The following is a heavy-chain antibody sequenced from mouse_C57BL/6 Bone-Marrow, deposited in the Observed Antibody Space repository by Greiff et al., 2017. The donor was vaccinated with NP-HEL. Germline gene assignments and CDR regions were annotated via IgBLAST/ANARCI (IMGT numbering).Heavy chain of an antibody. V-gene: IGHV2-2*01. CDR3: ARMYYGNFWFAY. Sequence: QVQLQQSGPGLVQPSQCLSITCTVSGFSLTSYGVHWVRQSPGKGLEWLGVIWSGGSTDYNAAFISRLSISKDNSKSQVFFKMNSLQADDTAIYYCARMYYGNFWFAYWGQGTLVTVSA. CDR2: IWSGGST. CDR1: GFSLTSYG. J-gene: IGHJ3*01. D-gene: IGHD2-1*01.